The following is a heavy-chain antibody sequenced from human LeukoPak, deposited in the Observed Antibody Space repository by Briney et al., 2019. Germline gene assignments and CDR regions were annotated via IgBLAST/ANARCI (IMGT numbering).Heavy chain of an antibody. CDR3: ARLRALSGHRGAFDI. Sequence: PSETLSLTRAVSGDSISNHIYYCDWLRQTPGKGLEWFGAVYYTGNAYYSPSLQSRVTISVDTSDNRFSLHLSSVNAADTAIYYCARLRALSGHRGAFDIWGQGTLVTVSS. CDR2: VYYTGNA. D-gene: IGHD5/OR15-5a*01. J-gene: IGHJ3*02. V-gene: IGHV4-39*01. CDR1: GDSISNHIYY.